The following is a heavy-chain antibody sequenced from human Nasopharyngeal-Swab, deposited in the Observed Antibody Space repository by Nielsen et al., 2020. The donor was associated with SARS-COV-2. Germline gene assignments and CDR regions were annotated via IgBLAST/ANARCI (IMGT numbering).Heavy chain of an antibody. D-gene: IGHD6-19*01. V-gene: IGHV4-34*01. CDR2: VNYGGVT. CDR3: VRVVETSGWYNWFDP. J-gene: IGHJ5*02. Sequence: SETLSLTCAVYGASFSGHQWSWVRQPPGKGLEWIGEVNYGGVTNYNPSLKSRVIISVDTSKNQFSLKLKSVTAADTAVYYCVRVVETSGWYNWFDPWGQGIPVTVSS. CDR1: GASFSGHQ.